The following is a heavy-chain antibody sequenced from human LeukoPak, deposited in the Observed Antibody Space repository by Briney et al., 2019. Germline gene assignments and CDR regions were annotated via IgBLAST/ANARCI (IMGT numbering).Heavy chain of an antibody. CDR2: ISGYNGNT. D-gene: IGHD6-19*01. CDR3: ARDGIAVPTFPFDI. J-gene: IGHJ3*02. Sequence: ASVKVSCKASGYTFSSYGISWVRQAPGQGLEWMGWISGYNGNTKYAQKFQGRVTMSTDTSTSTAYMELRSLRSDDTAVYYCARDGIAVPTFPFDIWGQGTMVTVSS. CDR1: GYTFSSYG. V-gene: IGHV1-18*01.